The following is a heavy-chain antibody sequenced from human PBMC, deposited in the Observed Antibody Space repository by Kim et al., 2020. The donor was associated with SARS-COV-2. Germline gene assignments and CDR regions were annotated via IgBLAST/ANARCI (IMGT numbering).Heavy chain of an antibody. CDR2: IWYDGSGK. D-gene: IGHD4-17*01. V-gene: IGHV3-33*01. Sequence: GGSLRLSCAASGFVFSSYGMHWVRQAPGKGLEWVAVIWYDGSGKYYSDSVKGRFTISRDNSKNTLILEMNNLRAEDTAIYYCAREDYGGNPDYFYGMDVWGQGTTVTVSS. J-gene: IGHJ6*02. CDR3: AREDYGGNPDYFYGMDV. CDR1: GFVFSSYG.